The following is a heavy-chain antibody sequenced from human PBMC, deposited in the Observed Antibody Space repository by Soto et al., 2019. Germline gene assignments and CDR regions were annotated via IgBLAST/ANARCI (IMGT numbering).Heavy chain of an antibody. V-gene: IGHV3-21*01. J-gene: IGHJ4*02. CDR3: ASQDSSGYDY. Sequence: GGSLRLSCAASGFTFSSYSMNWVRQAPGKGLEWVSSISSSSSYIYYADSVKGRFTISRDNAKNSLYLQMNSLRAEDTAVYYCASQDSSGYDYWGQGPLVTVSS. D-gene: IGHD3-22*01. CDR2: ISSSSSYI. CDR1: GFTFSSYS.